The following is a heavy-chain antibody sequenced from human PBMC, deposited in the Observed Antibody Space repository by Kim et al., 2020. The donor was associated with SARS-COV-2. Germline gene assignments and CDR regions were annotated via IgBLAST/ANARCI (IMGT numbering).Heavy chain of an antibody. CDR2: ISSSSSYM. V-gene: IGHV3-21*01. CDR3: ARHYSSDSSGYGDY. D-gene: IGHD3-22*01. J-gene: IGHJ4*02. Sequence: GGSLRLSCAASGFTFSSYSMNWVRQAPGKGLEWVSYISSSSSYMYYADSVKGRFTISRDNAKNSLYLQMNSLRAEDTAAYYCARHYSSDSSGYGDYWGQGTLVTVSS. CDR1: GFTFSSYS.